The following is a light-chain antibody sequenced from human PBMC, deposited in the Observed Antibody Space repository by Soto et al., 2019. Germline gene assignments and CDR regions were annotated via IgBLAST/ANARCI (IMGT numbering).Light chain of an antibody. V-gene: IGLV1-47*02. CDR1: SSNIGSNY. CDR3: AAWDDSLL. Sequence: QPVLPQPPSASGTPGQRVPTFCSGSSSNIGSNYVYWYQQLPGTAPKLLIYSNNQRPSGVPDRFSGSKSGTSASLAISGLRSEDEADYYCAAWDDSLLFGGGTKVTVL. J-gene: IGLJ2*01. CDR2: SNN.